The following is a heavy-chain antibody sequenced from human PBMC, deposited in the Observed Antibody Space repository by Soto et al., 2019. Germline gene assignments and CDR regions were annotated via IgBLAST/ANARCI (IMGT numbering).Heavy chain of an antibody. V-gene: IGHV3-11*06. CDR1: GFTFSDYY. J-gene: IGHJ6*02. D-gene: IGHD6-13*01. Sequence: GGSLRLSCAASGFTFSDYYMSWVRQAPGKGLEWVSYISGTDPYMKYADAVRGRFTISRDNAKNSLYLQMNSLRDDDAAVYYCARGSSVRGMNVWGQGTPVTVSS. CDR3: ARGSSVRGMNV. CDR2: ISGTDPYM.